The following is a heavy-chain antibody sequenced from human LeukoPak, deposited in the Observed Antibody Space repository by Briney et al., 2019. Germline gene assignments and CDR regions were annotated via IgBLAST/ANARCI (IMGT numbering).Heavy chain of an antibody. J-gene: IGHJ4*02. D-gene: IGHD6-19*01. CDR3: ARDAAYSSGRYYFDY. Sequence: ASVKVSCKASGYTFTSYYMHWVRQAPEQGLEWMGIINPSGGSTSYAQKFQGRVTVTRDTSTSTVYMELSSLRSEDTAVYYCARDAAYSSGRYYFDYWGQGTLVTVSS. V-gene: IGHV1-46*01. CDR2: INPSGGST. CDR1: GYTFTSYY.